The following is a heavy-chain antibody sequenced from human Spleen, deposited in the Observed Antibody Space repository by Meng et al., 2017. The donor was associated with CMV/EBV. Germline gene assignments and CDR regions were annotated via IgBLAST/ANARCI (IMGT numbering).Heavy chain of an antibody. J-gene: IGHJ4*02. CDR3: AREVDAAMDTKIDS. CDR1: GVSINSRGYY. CDR2: IYYTGST. V-gene: IGHV4-31*01. D-gene: IGHD5-18*01. Sequence: LRLSCTVSGVSINSRGYYWTWIRQPPGKGLEWIGYIYYTGSTFHNPSLRSPVTMSVDTSQSQFSLKLTSVTAADTAVYYCAREVDAAMDTKIDSWGQGTVVTVSS.